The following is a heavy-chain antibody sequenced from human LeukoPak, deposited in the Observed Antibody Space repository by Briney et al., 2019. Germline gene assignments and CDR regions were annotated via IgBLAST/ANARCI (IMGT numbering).Heavy chain of an antibody. CDR2: IGSSSSYI. Sequence: GGSLRLSCAASGFTFSSYSMNWVRQAPGKGLEWVSSIGSSSSYIYYADSVKGRFTISRDNAKNSLYLQMNSLRAEDTAVYYCARELLSYCSSTSCYTGNFQHWGQGTLVTVSS. V-gene: IGHV3-21*01. CDR3: ARELLSYCSSTSCYTGNFQH. D-gene: IGHD2-2*02. J-gene: IGHJ1*01. CDR1: GFTFSSYS.